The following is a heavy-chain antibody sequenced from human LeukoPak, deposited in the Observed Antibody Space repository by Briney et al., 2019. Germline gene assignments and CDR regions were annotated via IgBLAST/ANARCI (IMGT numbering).Heavy chain of an antibody. D-gene: IGHD6-13*01. CDR2: ISWNSGSI. J-gene: IGHJ6*02. CDR1: GFTFDDYA. Sequence: PGGSLRLSCAASGFTFDDYAMHWVRQAPGKGLEWVSGISWNSGSIGYADSVKGRFTISRDNAKNSLYLQMNSLRAEDTALYYCAKDAYKANYSSRWWELGYYGMDVWGQGTTVTVSS. CDR3: AKDAYKANYSSRWWELGYYGMDV. V-gene: IGHV3-9*01.